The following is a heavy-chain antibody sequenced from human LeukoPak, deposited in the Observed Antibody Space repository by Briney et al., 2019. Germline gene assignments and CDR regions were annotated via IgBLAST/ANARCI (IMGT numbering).Heavy chain of an antibody. CDR1: GFTFSRYG. V-gene: IGHV3-33*01. CDR2: IWYDGSNK. D-gene: IGHD4-17*01. CDR3: ARVGDYEVAREYYFDY. J-gene: IGHJ4*02. Sequence: GRSLRLSCAASGFTFSRYGMHWVRQAPGKGLEWVADIWYDGSNKYYADSVKGGFTISRDNSKNTLYLQMNSLRAEDTAVYYCARVGDYEVAREYYFDYSGQRTLVTASS.